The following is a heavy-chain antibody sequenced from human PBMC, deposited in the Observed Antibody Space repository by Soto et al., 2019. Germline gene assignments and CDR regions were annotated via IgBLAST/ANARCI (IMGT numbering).Heavy chain of an antibody. V-gene: IGHV1-18*01. CDR1: GYPFTSYG. J-gene: IGHJ6*02. Sequence: GSGKVSFKASGYPFTSYGISWVRQAPGQGLEWIGWISAYNGNTNYAQKLQGRVTMTTDTSTSTAYMELRSLRSEDTAVYYCARDQADSSGWYPGGYYYYGMDVWGQGTTVTVSS. D-gene: IGHD6-19*01. CDR2: ISAYNGNT. CDR3: ARDQADSSGWYPGGYYYYGMDV.